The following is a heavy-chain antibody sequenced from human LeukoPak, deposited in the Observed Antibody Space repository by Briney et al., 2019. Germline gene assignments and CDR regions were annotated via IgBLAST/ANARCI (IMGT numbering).Heavy chain of an antibody. J-gene: IGHJ4*02. CDR2: ISTSGSTI. CDR3: AKVGDYYDSSGYYRSFPPTHYFDY. D-gene: IGHD3-22*01. CDR1: GFPFSSYE. Sequence: GGSLRLSCVASGFPFSSYEMTWVRQAPGKGLEWVSYISTSGSTINYADSVKGRFTISRDNSKNTLYLQMNSLRAEDTAVYYCAKVGDYYDSSGYYRSFPPTHYFDYWGQGTLVTVSS. V-gene: IGHV3-48*03.